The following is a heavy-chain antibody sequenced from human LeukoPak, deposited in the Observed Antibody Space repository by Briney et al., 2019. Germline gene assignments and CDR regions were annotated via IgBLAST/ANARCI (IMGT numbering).Heavy chain of an antibody. CDR2: IKQDGSEK. J-gene: IGHJ5*02. CDR1: GFTFSSYW. D-gene: IGHD3-22*01. V-gene: IGHV3-7*05. CDR3: VRDHTPDSSGYYYSPWGYWGPKYNWFDP. Sequence: GGSLRLSCAASGFTFSSYWMSWVRQAPGKGLEWVANIKQDGSEKYYVDSVKGRFTISRDNAKNSLYLQMNSLRAEDTAVYYCVRDHTPDSSGYYYSPWGYWGPKYNWFDPWGQGTLVTVSS.